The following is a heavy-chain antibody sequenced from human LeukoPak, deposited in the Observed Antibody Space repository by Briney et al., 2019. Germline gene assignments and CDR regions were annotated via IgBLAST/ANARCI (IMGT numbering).Heavy chain of an antibody. CDR1: GFSFSTCG. D-gene: IGHD2-2*01. CDR3: VKGQLRYGSGTSCYYFDY. Sequence: PGGSLTLSCAASGFSFSTCGLHWVRQHPGRGRGWVSFIRYDGSNTYYANSVKGRFTISRDNSKNTLYLQMNSVRAEDTAEYYRVKGQLRYGSGTSCYYFDYWGQGTLVTVSS. CDR2: IRYDGSNT. V-gene: IGHV3-30*02. J-gene: IGHJ4*02.